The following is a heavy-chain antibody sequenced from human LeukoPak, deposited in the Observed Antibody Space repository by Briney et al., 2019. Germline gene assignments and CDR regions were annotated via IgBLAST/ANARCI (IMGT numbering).Heavy chain of an antibody. Sequence: ASVKVSCKASGYTFTGYYMHWVRQAPGQGLEWMGWINPNSGGTNYAQKFQGRVTMTRDTSISTAYMELSRLRSDDTAVYYCAKHPDIVVVPAAIPYYYFDYWGQETLVTVSS. CDR1: GYTFTGYY. V-gene: IGHV1-2*02. J-gene: IGHJ4*02. D-gene: IGHD2-2*02. CDR3: AKHPDIVVVPAAIPYYYFDY. CDR2: INPNSGGT.